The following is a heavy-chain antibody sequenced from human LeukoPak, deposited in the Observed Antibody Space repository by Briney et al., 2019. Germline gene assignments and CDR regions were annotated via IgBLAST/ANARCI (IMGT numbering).Heavy chain of an antibody. V-gene: IGHV3-30*18. Sequence: GGSLRLSCAASGFTFSSYGMHWVRQAPGKGLEWVAVISYDGSNKYYADSVKGRFTISRDNSKNMLYLQMNSLRAEDTAVYYCAKDVRSRDAFDIWGQGTMVTVSS. CDR2: ISYDGSNK. D-gene: IGHD3-3*01. CDR3: AKDVRSRDAFDI. CDR1: GFTFSSYG. J-gene: IGHJ3*02.